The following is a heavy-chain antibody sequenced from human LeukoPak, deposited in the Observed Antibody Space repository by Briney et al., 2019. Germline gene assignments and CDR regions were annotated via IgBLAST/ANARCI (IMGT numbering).Heavy chain of an antibody. J-gene: IGHJ4*02. D-gene: IGHD2-15*01. Sequence: QSSETLSLTCTVSGDSTSSSSYCWDWIRQPPGKGLEWIGNIYNSANTHYNPSLKTRITMSVDTSKNQFSLKLNSVTAADTGIYYCARGPTKCSGGSCYRSYFDYWGQGTLVTVSS. V-gene: IGHV4-39*01. CDR3: ARGPTKCSGGSCYRSYFDY. CDR1: GDSTSSSSYC. CDR2: IYNSANT.